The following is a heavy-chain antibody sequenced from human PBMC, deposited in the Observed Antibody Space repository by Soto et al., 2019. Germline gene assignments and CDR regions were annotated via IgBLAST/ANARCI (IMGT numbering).Heavy chain of an antibody. J-gene: IGHJ3*02. CDR1: GYTFTSYA. V-gene: IGHV1-3*01. CDR3: ARGASMIRGVILDALEI. CDR2: INAGNGNT. D-gene: IGHD3-10*01. Sequence: QVQLVQSGAEVKKPGASVKVSCKASGYTFTSYAMHWVRQAPGQRLEWMGWINAGNGNTKYSQKFQGIVTITRATSASAAYMELSSLRPEDTAVYSCARGASMIRGVILDALEIWGQGTMVTVSS.